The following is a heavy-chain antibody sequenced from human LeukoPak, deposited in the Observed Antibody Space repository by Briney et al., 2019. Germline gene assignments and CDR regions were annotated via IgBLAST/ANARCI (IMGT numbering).Heavy chain of an antibody. D-gene: IGHD4-17*01. CDR1: GFTFSNAW. Sequence: TGGSLRLSCAASGFTFSNAWMNWVRQAPGKGLEWAGRIKSKTDGGTTDYAAPVKGRFTISRDDSKNTLYLQMNSLKTEDTAVYYCTTAGDYGDYSHWGQGTLVTVSS. CDR3: TTAGDYGDYSH. V-gene: IGHV3-15*07. J-gene: IGHJ4*02. CDR2: IKSKTDGGTT.